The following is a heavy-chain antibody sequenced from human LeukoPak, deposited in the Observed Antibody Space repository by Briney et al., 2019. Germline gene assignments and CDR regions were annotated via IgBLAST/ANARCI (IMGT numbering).Heavy chain of an antibody. V-gene: IGHV4-4*02. D-gene: IGHD3-22*01. CDR3: AWKYYYDSGGYYYVDY. CDR1: GGSLSSSNW. J-gene: IGHJ4*02. Sequence: PSGTLSLTCAVSGGSLSSSNWWSWVRQPPGKGLEWIGEIYHSGSTNYNPSLKTRVTISVDTSKNQFSLKLSSVTAADTAVYYCAWKYYYDSGGYYYVDYWGQGTLVTVSS. CDR2: IYHSGST.